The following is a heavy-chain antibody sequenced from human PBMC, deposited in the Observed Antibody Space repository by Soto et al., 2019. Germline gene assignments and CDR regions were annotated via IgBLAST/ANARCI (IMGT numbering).Heavy chain of an antibody. CDR2: ISGSGGST. D-gene: IGHD5-12*01. Sequence: GGSLRLSCAAFGFTFSSYAMSWVRQAPGKGLEWVSAISGSGGSTYYADSVKGRFTISRDNSKNTLYLQMNSLRAEDTAVYYCAKDSARGYSGYDWYWFDPWGQGTLVTVSS. J-gene: IGHJ5*02. CDR3: AKDSARGYSGYDWYWFDP. CDR1: GFTFSSYA. V-gene: IGHV3-23*01.